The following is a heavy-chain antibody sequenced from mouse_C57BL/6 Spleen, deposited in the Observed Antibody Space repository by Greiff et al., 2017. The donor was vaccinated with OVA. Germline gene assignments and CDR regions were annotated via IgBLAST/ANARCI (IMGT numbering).Heavy chain of an antibody. Sequence: QVQLKESGAELARPGASVKLSCKASGYTFTSYGISWVKQRTGQGLEWIGEIYPRSGNTYYNEKFKGKATLTADKSSSTAYMELRSLTSEDSAVYFCARRVPHYYGSSAWYFDVWGTGTTVTVSS. CDR3: ARRVPHYYGSSAWYFDV. J-gene: IGHJ1*03. D-gene: IGHD1-1*01. CDR1: GYTFTSYG. CDR2: IYPRSGNT. V-gene: IGHV1-81*01.